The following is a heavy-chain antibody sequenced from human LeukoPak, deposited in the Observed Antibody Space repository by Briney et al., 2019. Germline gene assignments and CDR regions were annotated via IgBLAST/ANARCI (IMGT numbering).Heavy chain of an antibody. CDR1: GGSISSSNW. V-gene: IGHV4-4*02. CDR2: IYYSGNT. D-gene: IGHD5-18*01. J-gene: IGHJ6*03. CDR3: ARGGYSYPPTTVYMDV. Sequence: SETLSLTCAVSGGSISSSNWWTWVRQPPGKGLEWIGEIYYSGNTNYNPSLKSRVTISMDKSKNQFSLKLSSVTAADTAVYYCARGGYSYPPTTVYMDVWGKGTTVTVSS.